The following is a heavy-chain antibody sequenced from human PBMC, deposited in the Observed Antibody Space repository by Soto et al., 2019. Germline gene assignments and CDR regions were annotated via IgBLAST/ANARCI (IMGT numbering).Heavy chain of an antibody. V-gene: IGHV3-15*05. J-gene: IGHJ4*02. D-gene: IGHD1-26*01. CDR3: STGSPFSGSVFDY. CDR2: IKSKSAGETT. CDR1: GFSFRTTW. Sequence: EVQLVESGGGLVKPGGYLRLSCAASGFSFRTTWIAWVRQAPGKGLEWVGRIKSKSAGETTDYADPVKGRFTISRDDSKDTLYLHMDSLETGDTAVYYCSTGSPFSGSVFDYWGQGTLVTVSS.